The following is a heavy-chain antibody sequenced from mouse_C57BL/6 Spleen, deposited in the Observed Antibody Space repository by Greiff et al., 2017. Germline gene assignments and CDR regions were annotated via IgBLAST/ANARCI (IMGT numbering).Heavy chain of an antibody. J-gene: IGHJ1*03. CDR3: ARVGDYYGISYVYGYFDV. CDR1: GYTFTDYN. CDR2: INPNNGGT. D-gene: IGHD1-1*01. V-gene: IGHV1-18*01. Sequence: EVQLVESGPELVKPGASVKIPCKASGYTFTDYNMDWVKQSHGKSLEWIGDINPNNGGTIYNQKFKGKATLTVDKSSSTAYMELRSLTSEDTAVYYCARVGDYYGISYVYGYFDVWGTGTTVTVSS.